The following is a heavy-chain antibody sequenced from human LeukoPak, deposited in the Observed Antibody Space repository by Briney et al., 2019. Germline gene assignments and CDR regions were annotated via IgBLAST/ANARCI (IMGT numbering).Heavy chain of an antibody. CDR2: INPSGGST. J-gene: IGHJ5*02. CDR3: AAESEQLAPVNWFDP. V-gene: IGHV1-46*01. Sequence: ASVKVSCKASGYTFTSYYMHWARQAPGQGLEWMGIINPSGGSTSYAQKFQGRVTMTRDMSTSTVYMELSSLRSEDTAVYYCAAESEQLAPVNWFDPLGPGNPGHRLL. D-gene: IGHD6-13*01. CDR1: GYTFTSYY.